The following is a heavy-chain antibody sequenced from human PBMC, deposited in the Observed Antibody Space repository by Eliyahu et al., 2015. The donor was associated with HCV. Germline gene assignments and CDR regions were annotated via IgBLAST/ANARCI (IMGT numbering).Heavy chain of an antibody. D-gene: IGHD3-10*01. CDR3: TTGAPGGFDYYLDV. Sequence: EVQLVESGGGLVKPGGSLRLSCAASGXTFXKAWMXWGRQGPGKGLGWIGRIKSKTDGGTTDYAAPVKGRFTISRDDSKSTLYLQMNSLKTEDTAVYYCTTGAPGGFDYYLDVWGQGTTVTVSS. CDR1: GXTFXKAW. J-gene: IGHJ6*03. CDR2: IKSKTDGGTT. V-gene: IGHV3-15*01.